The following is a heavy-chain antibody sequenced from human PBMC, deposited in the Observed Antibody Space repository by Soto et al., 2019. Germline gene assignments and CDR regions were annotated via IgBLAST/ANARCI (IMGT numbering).Heavy chain of an antibody. D-gene: IGHD4-17*01. V-gene: IGHV1-24*01. Sequence: ASVKVSCKVSGYTLTELSMHWVRQAPGKGLEWMGGFDPEDGETIYAQKFQGRVTMTEDTSTDTAYMELSSLRSEDTAVYYCATSRNNDYGDGNWFDPWGQGTLVTVSS. CDR1: GYTLTELS. CDR2: FDPEDGET. J-gene: IGHJ5*02. CDR3: ATSRNNDYGDGNWFDP.